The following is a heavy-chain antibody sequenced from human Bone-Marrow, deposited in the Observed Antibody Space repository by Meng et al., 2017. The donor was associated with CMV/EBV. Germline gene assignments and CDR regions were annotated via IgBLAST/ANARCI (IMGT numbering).Heavy chain of an antibody. Sequence: AYGFTFSSYAMSWVRQAPGKGLEWVSAISGSGGSTYYADSVKGRFTISRDNSKNTLYLQMNSLRAEDTAVYYCAKQWEGDSGSPVDYWGQGTLVTVSS. CDR3: AKQWEGDSGSPVDY. V-gene: IGHV3-23*01. CDR1: GFTFSSYA. J-gene: IGHJ4*02. CDR2: ISGSGGST. D-gene: IGHD1-26*01.